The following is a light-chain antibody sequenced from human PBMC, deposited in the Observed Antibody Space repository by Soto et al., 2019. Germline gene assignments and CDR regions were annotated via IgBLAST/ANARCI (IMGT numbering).Light chain of an antibody. V-gene: IGLV1-51*02. J-gene: IGLJ2*01. CDR2: ENT. Sequence: QSVLTQPPSVSAAPGQTVTISCSGSSSNIGNNYVSWYQQLPGTAPKLLIYENTKRPSGIPDRFSGSKSGTSATLGITGLQTGDEADYYCATWDSSLSAVIFGGGTKVTVL. CDR3: ATWDSSLSAVI. CDR1: SSNIGNNY.